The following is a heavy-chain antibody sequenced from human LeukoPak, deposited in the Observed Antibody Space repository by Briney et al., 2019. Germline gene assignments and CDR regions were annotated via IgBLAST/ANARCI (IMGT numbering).Heavy chain of an antibody. CDR1: GFTFTNYA. V-gene: IGHV4-34*01. CDR3: ARGRELGNPIAAAGTVGY. J-gene: IGHJ4*02. CDR2: INHSGST. D-gene: IGHD6-13*01. Sequence: PGGSLRLSCAASGFTFTNYAMHWVRQPPGKGLEWIGEINHSGSTNYNPSLKSRVTISVDTSKNQFSLKLSSVTAADTAVYYCARGRELGNPIAAAGTVGYWGQGTLVTVSS.